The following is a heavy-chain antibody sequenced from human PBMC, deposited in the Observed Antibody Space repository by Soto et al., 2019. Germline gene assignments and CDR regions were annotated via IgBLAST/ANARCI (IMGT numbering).Heavy chain of an antibody. J-gene: IGHJ6*02. D-gene: IGHD3-22*01. CDR1: GFTFSSYG. CDR3: AKAREYYDSSGYYDEYYYGMDV. Sequence: QVQLVESGGGVVQPGRSLRLSCAASGFTFSSYGMHWVRQAPGKGLEWVAVISYDGSNKYYAYSVKGRFTISRDNSKNTLYLQMNSLRAEDTAVYYCAKAREYYDSSGYYDEYYYGMDVWGQGTTVTVSS. V-gene: IGHV3-30*18. CDR2: ISYDGSNK.